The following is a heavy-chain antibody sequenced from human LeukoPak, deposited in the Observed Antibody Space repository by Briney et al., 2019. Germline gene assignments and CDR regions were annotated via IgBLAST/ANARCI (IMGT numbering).Heavy chain of an antibody. CDR3: AKDGYSSSWYYYYYYGMDV. D-gene: IGHD6-13*01. J-gene: IGHJ6*02. V-gene: IGHV4-4*02. Sequence: SETLSLTCTVSGDSINSLDLWSWVRQPPGKGLEWIGEMYLSGTTHSNPSVKSRVTISIDKSKNQFFLNLSSVTAADTAVYYCAKDGYSSSWYYYYYYGMDVWGQGTTVTVSS. CDR2: MYLSGTT. CDR1: GDSINSLDL.